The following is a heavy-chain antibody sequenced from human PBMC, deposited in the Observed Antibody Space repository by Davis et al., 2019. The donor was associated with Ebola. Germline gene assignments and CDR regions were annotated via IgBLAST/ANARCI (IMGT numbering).Heavy chain of an antibody. CDR2: INHSGST. D-gene: IGHD6-19*01. Sequence: GSLRLSCTVSGGSISSSSYYWGWIRQPPGKGLEWIGEINHSGSTNYNPSLKSRVTISVDTSKNQFSLKLSSVTAADTAVYYCARVIGGWWSPRFDYWGQGTLVTVSS. CDR3: ARVIGGWWSPRFDY. V-gene: IGHV4-39*07. CDR1: GGSISSSSYY. J-gene: IGHJ4*02.